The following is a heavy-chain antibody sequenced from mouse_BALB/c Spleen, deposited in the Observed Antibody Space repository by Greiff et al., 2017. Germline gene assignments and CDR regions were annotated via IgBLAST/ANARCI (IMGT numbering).Heavy chain of an antibody. V-gene: IGHV1S22*01. J-gene: IGHJ4*01. Sequence: LQQPGSELVRPGASVKLSCKASGYTFTSYWMHWVKQRHGQGLEWIGNIYPGSGSTNYDEKFKSKGTLTVDTSSSTAYMHLSSLTSEDSAVYYCTRDDGRVGTMDYWGQGTSVTVSS. D-gene: IGHD2-3*01. CDR2: IYPGSGST. CDR3: TRDDGRVGTMDY. CDR1: GYTFTSYW.